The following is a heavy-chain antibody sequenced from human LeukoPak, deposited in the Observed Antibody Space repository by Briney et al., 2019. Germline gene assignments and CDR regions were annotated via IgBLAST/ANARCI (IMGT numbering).Heavy chain of an antibody. V-gene: IGHV3-21*01. D-gene: IGHD3-22*01. CDR3: ARWAYYYDSSGYQKDY. CDR1: GFTFSSYS. CDR2: ISSSSSYI. J-gene: IGHJ4*02. Sequence: GGSLRLSCPASGFTFSSYSMNWVRQAPGKGLEWVSSISSSSSYIYYADSVKGRFTISRDNAKNSLYLQMNSLRAEDTAVYYCARWAYYYDSSGYQKDYWGQGTLVTVSS.